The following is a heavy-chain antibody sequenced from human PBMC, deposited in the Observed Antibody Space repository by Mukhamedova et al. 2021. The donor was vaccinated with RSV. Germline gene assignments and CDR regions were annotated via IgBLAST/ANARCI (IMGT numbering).Heavy chain of an antibody. CDR3: ARVPYYYDSSGYPRGYYYGMDV. D-gene: IGHD3-22*01. J-gene: IGHJ6*02. Sequence: DSVKGRFTISRHNSKNTLYLQMNSLRAEDTAVYYCARVPYYYDSSGYPRGYYYGMDVWGQGTTVTVSS. V-gene: IGHV3-53*04.